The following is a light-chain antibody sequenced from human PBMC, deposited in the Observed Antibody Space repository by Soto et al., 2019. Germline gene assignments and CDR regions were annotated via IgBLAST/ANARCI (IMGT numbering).Light chain of an antibody. Sequence: EIVLTQAPGTLSLSPGERTTLSCRASQSISSSYLAWYQQKPGQATRLLVYGASSRATGIPDRFSRSGSGTDFNMTISRLETEDFALYYCQQYSSTFWTIGQGIKVEI. V-gene: IGKV3-20*01. CDR1: QSISSSY. CDR2: GAS. J-gene: IGKJ1*01. CDR3: QQYSSTFWT.